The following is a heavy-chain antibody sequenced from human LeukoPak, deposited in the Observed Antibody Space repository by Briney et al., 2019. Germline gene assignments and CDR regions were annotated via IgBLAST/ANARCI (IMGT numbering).Heavy chain of an antibody. CDR3: ARGQGGNYYLNYFDY. J-gene: IGHJ4*02. CDR2: FYYSGST. D-gene: IGHD1-26*01. CDR1: GGSFSTYY. V-gene: IGHV4-59*12. Sequence: SETLSLTCTVTGGSFSTYYWSWIRQPPGKGLEWIGHFYYSGSTNYNPSLRSRVTISVDTSRNQYSLRLTSVTAADTAVYYCARGQGGNYYLNYFDYWGQGTLVTVSS.